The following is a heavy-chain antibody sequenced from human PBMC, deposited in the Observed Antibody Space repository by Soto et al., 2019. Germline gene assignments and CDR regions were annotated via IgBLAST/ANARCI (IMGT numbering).Heavy chain of an antibody. CDR1: GYTFTSYG. J-gene: IGHJ4*02. V-gene: IGHV1-18*04. CDR2: ISAYNGNT. Sequence: GASVRVSCKASGYTFTSYGISWVRQAPGQGLEWMGWISAYNGNTNYAQKLQGRVTMTTDTSTSTAYMELRSLRSDDTAVYYCARQENWNYISGNDYWGQGTLVTVSS. CDR3: ARQENWNYISGNDY. D-gene: IGHD1-7*01.